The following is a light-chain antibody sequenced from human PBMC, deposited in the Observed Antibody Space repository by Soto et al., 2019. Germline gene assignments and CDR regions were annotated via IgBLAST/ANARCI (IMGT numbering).Light chain of an antibody. CDR2: GNS. CDR1: SSNIGAGYD. V-gene: IGLV1-40*01. CDR3: HSFDLSLGVWV. J-gene: IGLJ3*02. Sequence: QSVLTQPPSVSGAPGQRVTISCTESSSNIGAGYDVHWYQQLPGTAPKLLIYGNSNRPSGVPDRFHGSKSGTSPSLAITGLQAGDGVDYYCHSFDLSLGVWVSGGGTTLPVL.